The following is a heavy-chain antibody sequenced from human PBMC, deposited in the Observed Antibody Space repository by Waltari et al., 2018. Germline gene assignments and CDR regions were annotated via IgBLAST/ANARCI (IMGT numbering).Heavy chain of an antibody. CDR3: ARRSIQLRFGSGGDYYYYYYMDV. CDR1: GYSISSGYY. D-gene: IGHD5-18*01. V-gene: IGHV4-38-2*01. J-gene: IGHJ6*03. Sequence: QVQLQESGPGLVKPSETLSLTCAVSGYSISSGYYWGWIRQPPGKGLEWIGSIYHSGSTYYNPSLTSRVTISVDTSKNQFSLKLSSVTAADTAVYYCARRSIQLRFGSGGDYYYYYYMDVWGKGTTVTVSS. CDR2: IYHSGST.